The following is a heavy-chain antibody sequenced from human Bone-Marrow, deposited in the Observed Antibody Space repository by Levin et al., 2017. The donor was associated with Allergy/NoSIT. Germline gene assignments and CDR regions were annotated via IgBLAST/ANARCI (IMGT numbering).Heavy chain of an antibody. CDR1: VFTFSDYG. Sequence: PGGSLRLSCTASVFTFSDYGMHWIRQAPGKGLEWVAVISYDGNYKYYGDSVKGRFTISRDNSNNALYLQMNSLRTEDTAVYYCAKGLSRGYGARYFDYWGQGTLVTVSS. CDR3: AKGLSRGYGARYFDY. D-gene: IGHD4/OR15-4a*01. J-gene: IGHJ4*02. V-gene: IGHV3-30*18. CDR2: ISYDGNYK.